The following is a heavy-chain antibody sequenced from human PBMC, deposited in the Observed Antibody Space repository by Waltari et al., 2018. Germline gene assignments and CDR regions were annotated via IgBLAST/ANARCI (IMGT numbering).Heavy chain of an antibody. D-gene: IGHD3-22*01. J-gene: IGHJ5*02. CDR3: ARGVSYYYDSSGPIDP. CDR2: ISSSSSYI. CDR1: GFTFSSYS. V-gene: IGHV3-21*01. Sequence: EVQLVESGGGLVKPGGSLRLSCAASGFTFSSYSMNWVRQAPGKGLEWVSSISSSSSYIYYADSVKGRFTISRDNAKNSLYLQMNSLRAEDTAVYYCARGVSYYYDSSGPIDPWGQGTLVTVSS.